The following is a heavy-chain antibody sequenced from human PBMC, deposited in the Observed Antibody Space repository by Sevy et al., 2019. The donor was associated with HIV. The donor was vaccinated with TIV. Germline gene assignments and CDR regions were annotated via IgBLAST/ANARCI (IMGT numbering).Heavy chain of an antibody. Sequence: GGSLRLSCAASGFTFSSYGMHWVRQAPGKGLEWVAVIWYDGSNKYYADSVKGRFTISRDNSKNTLYLQMNSLRAEDTAVYYSARGARRSPLDYWGQGTLVTVSS. CDR3: ARGARRSPLDY. J-gene: IGHJ4*02. V-gene: IGHV3-33*01. CDR1: GFTFSSYG. CDR2: IWYDGSNK.